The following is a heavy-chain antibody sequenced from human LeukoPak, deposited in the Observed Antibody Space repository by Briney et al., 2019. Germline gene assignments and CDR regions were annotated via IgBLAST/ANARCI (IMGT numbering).Heavy chain of an antibody. J-gene: IGHJ4*02. V-gene: IGHV3-7*04. CDR3: ARVLHKRNYDSSVYYGY. Sequence: PGGSLRLACAASGFTFSSYSMSWVCQAPGKGLEWVANIKQDGSEKYYVDSVKGRFTISRDNAKSSLYLQMNSLRAEDTAVYYCARVLHKRNYDSSVYYGYWGQGTLVTVSS. CDR2: IKQDGSEK. D-gene: IGHD3-22*01. CDR1: GFTFSSYS.